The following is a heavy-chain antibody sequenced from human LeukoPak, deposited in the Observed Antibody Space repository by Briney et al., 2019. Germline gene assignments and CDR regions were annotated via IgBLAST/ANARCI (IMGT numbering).Heavy chain of an antibody. CDR2: ISAYNGNT. Sequence: GASVKVSCKASGYTFTSYGISWVRQAPGQGLEWMGWISAYNGNTNYAQKLQGRVTMTTDTSTSTVYMELRSLRSDDTAVYYCARVRNYYDSIGYEYASLDYWGQGTLVTVSS. CDR1: GYTFTSYG. V-gene: IGHV1-18*01. D-gene: IGHD3-22*01. J-gene: IGHJ4*02. CDR3: ARVRNYYDSIGYEYASLDY.